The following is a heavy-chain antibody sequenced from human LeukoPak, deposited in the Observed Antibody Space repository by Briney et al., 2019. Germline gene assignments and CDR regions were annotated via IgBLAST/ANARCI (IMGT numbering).Heavy chain of an antibody. CDR1: GFTFSSYG. V-gene: IGHV3-30*02. D-gene: IGHD7-27*01. J-gene: IGHJ4*02. Sequence: GGSLRLSCAASGFTFSSYGMHWVRQAPGKGLGWVAFIRYDGSNKYYADSVKGRFTIPRDNSKNTLYLQMNSLRAEDTAVYYCAKTTWGEIDYWGQGTLVTVSS. CDR2: IRYDGSNK. CDR3: AKTTWGEIDY.